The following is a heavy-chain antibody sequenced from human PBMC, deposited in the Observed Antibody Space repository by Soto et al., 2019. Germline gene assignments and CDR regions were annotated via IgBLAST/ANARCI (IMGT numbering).Heavy chain of an antibody. J-gene: IGHJ4*02. CDR3: ARARKTYYYDTGEFDY. CDR2: IYTSGST. CDR1: GGSISSYY. Sequence: TSETLSLTCTVSGGSISSYYWSWIRQPAGKGLEWIGRIYTSGSTNYNPSLKSRVTMSVDTSKNQFSLKLSSVTAADTAVYYCARARKTYYYDTGEFDYWGQGTLVTVSS. V-gene: IGHV4-4*07. D-gene: IGHD3-22*01.